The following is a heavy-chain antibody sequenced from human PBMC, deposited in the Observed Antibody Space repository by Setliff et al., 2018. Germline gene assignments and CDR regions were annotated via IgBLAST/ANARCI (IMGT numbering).Heavy chain of an antibody. V-gene: IGHV4-38-2*02. CDR3: TTDRRGDGLMFFDY. Sequence: SETLSLTCTASGYSISSGYYWGWIRQPAGQGLEWIGRIYSSGSPSYNPPLESRVTISRDTSKNQLSLTLSSMTAADTGVYYCTTDRRGDGLMFFDYWGRGIPVTVSS. CDR1: GYSISSGYY. D-gene: IGHD3-10*01. J-gene: IGHJ4*02. CDR2: IYSSGSP.